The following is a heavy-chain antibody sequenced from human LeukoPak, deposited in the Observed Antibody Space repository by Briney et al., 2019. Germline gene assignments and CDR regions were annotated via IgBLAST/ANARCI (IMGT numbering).Heavy chain of an antibody. Sequence: PGGSLRLSCAASGFTFSSYAMSWVRQAPGKGLEWVSAISGSGGSTYYADSVKGRFTISRDNSKNTLYLQMNSLRAEDTAVYYCAKVSTYYYDSSGYYPDYWGQGTLVTVSS. CDR1: GFTFSSYA. J-gene: IGHJ4*02. CDR3: AKVSTYYYDSSGYYPDY. CDR2: ISGSGGST. D-gene: IGHD3-22*01. V-gene: IGHV3-23*01.